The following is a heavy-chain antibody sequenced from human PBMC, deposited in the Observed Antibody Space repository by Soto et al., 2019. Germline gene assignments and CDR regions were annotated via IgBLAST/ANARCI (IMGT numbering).Heavy chain of an antibody. CDR2: ISAYNGNT. J-gene: IGHJ6*02. CDR1: CYTFTSYV. V-gene: IGHV1-18*01. CDR3: ARESYDFWSGYYTGTEGPQNYYYYVMDF. Sequence: ASVTVSFNASCYTFTSYVIILVRQAPGRGLEWMGWISAYNGNTNYAQKLQGRVTMTTDTSTSTAYMELRSLRSDDTAVYYCARESYDFWSGYYTGTEGPQNYYYYVMDFWVQGTTVTGSS. D-gene: IGHD3-3*01.